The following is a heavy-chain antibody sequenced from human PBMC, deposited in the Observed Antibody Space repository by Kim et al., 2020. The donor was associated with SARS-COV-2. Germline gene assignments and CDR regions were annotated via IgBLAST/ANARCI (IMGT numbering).Heavy chain of an antibody. V-gene: IGHV1-18*01. J-gene: IGHJ6*02. CDR1: GYTFTSYG. Sequence: ASVKVSCKASGYTFTSYGISWVRQAPGQGLEWMGWISAYNGNTNYAQKLQGRVTMTTDTSTSTAYMELRSLRSDDTAVYYCARDSRLRYFDWPGVYYYYGMDVWGQGTTVTVSS. CDR3: ARDSRLRYFDWPGVYYYYGMDV. CDR2: ISAYNGNT. D-gene: IGHD3-9*01.